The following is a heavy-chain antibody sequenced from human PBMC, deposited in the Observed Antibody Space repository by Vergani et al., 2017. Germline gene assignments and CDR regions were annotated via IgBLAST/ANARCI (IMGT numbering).Heavy chain of an antibody. CDR2: INHSGST. V-gene: IGHV4-34*01. CDR1: GGSFSGYY. D-gene: IGHD5-18*01. J-gene: IGHJ5*02. Sequence: QVQLQQWGAGLLKPSETLSLTCAVYGGSFSGYYWSWIRQPPGKGLEWIGEINHSGSTNYNPSLKSRVTISVDTSKNQFSLKLSSVTAADPAVYYCARARRGYSYGLIWFDPWGQGTLVTVSS. CDR3: ARARRGYSYGLIWFDP.